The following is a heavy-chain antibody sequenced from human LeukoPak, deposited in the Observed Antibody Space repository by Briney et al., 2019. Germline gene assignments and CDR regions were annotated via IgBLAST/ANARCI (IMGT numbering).Heavy chain of an antibody. CDR2: INPNSGGT. D-gene: IGHD2-15*01. Sequence: GASMKVSCKASGYTFTGYYIHWVRQAPGQGLEWMGWINPNSGGTNYAQKFQGRVTMTRDTSIRTAYMELSRLRSDDTAVYYCARSGEMVGSDIVVVVAASLLDYWGQGTLVTVSS. V-gene: IGHV1-2*02. J-gene: IGHJ4*02. CDR3: ARSGEMVGSDIVVVVAASLLDY. CDR1: GYTFTGYY.